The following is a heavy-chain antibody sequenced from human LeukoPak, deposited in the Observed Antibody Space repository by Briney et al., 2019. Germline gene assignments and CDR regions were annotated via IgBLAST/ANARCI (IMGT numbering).Heavy chain of an antibody. J-gene: IGHJ4*02. CDR2: IHHSGST. CDR3: ASTSTWYRFDY. CDR1: GGSISSYY. Sequence: PSETLSLTCTVSGGSISSYYWSWIRQPPGKGLEWIGEIHHSGSTNYNPSLKSRVTISVDTSKNQFSLKLSSVTAADTAVYYCASTSTWYRFDYWGQGTLVTVSS. D-gene: IGHD6-13*01. V-gene: IGHV4-34*01.